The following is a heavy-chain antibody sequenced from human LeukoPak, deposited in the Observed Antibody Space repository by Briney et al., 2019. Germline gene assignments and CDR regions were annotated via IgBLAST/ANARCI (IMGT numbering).Heavy chain of an antibody. CDR2: VYNSGGT. Sequence: SETLSLTCTVSGGSISSYYWSWIRQPPGKGLEWIGYVYNSGGTNYNPSLKSRVTISIDTSKNQLSLKLSSVTAADTAVYYCARHGGSYSFDFWGQGTLVTVSS. CDR1: GGSISSYY. D-gene: IGHD1-26*01. CDR3: ARHGGSYSFDF. V-gene: IGHV4-59*08. J-gene: IGHJ4*02.